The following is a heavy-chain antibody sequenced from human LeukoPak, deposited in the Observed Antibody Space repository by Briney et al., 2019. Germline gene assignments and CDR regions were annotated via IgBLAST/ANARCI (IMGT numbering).Heavy chain of an antibody. CDR2: IYYSGST. Sequence: SETLSLTCAVYGGSFSGYYWSWIRQPPGKGLEGIGYIYYSGSTNYNPSLKSRVTISVDTSKNQFSLKLSSVTAADTAVYYCARMVTIFGVVIQPYYFDYWGQGTLVTVSS. D-gene: IGHD3-3*01. V-gene: IGHV4-59*01. J-gene: IGHJ4*02. CDR3: ARMVTIFGVVIQPYYFDY. CDR1: GGSFSGYY.